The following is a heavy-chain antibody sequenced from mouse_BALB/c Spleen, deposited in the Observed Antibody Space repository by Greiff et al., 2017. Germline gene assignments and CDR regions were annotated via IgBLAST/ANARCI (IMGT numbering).Heavy chain of an antibody. CDR2: IAPGSGST. V-gene: IGHV1S41*01. Sequence: DLVKPGASVKLSCTASGYTFTSYWINWIQQRPGQGLEWIGRIAPGSGSTYYNEMFKGKATLTVDTSSSTAYIQLSSLSSEDSAVYFCARDGYWGQGTLVTVSA. CDR1: GYTFTSYW. CDR3: ARDGY. J-gene: IGHJ3*02.